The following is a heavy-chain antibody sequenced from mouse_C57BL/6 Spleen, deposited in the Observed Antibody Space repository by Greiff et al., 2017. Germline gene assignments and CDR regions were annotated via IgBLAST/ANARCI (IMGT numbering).Heavy chain of an antibody. D-gene: IGHD1-1*01. J-gene: IGHJ2*01. CDR1: GYSITSGYD. CDR3: ASADYGSSFDY. Sequence: VQLKESGPGMVKPSQSLSLTCTVTGYSITSGYDWHWIRHFPGNKLEWMGYISYSGSTNSNPSLKSRISITHDTSKNHFFLKLNSVTTEDTATCYCASADYGSSFDYWGQGTTLTVSS. CDR2: ISYSGST. V-gene: IGHV3-1*01.